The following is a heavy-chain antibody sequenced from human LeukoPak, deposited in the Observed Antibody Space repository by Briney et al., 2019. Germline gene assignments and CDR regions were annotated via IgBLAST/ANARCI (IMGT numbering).Heavy chain of an antibody. J-gene: IGHJ3*02. Sequence: GASVKVSCKASGGTFSSYAISWVRQARGQGLEWIGRIIPIFGTANYAQKFQGRVTITADKSTSTAYMELSSLRSEDTAVYYCASLYFDWPSGAFDIWGQGTMVTVSS. CDR3: ASLYFDWPSGAFDI. CDR1: GGTFSSYA. V-gene: IGHV1-69*06. CDR2: IIPIFGTA. D-gene: IGHD3-9*01.